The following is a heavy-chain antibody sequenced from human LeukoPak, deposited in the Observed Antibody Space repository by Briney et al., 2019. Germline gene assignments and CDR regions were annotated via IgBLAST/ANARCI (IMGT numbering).Heavy chain of an antibody. V-gene: IGHV3-11*01. CDR2: ISSSGSTI. CDR1: GCTFSDYY. D-gene: IGHD6-13*01. CDR3: ATIAAAGYYYYYMDV. Sequence: GGSLRLSCAASGCTFSDYYMSWIRQAPGKGLEWVSYISSSGSTIYYADSVKGRFTISRDNAKNSLYLQMNSLRAEDTAVYYCATIAAAGYYYYYMDVWGKGTTITVSS. J-gene: IGHJ6*03.